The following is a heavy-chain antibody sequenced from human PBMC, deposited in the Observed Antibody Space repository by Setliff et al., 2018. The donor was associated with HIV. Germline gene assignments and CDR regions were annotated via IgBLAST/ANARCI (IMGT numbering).Heavy chain of an antibody. D-gene: IGHD3-16*01. V-gene: IGHV3-66*02. Sequence: GGSLRLSCAASGFTVSTYYMSWVRQAPGKGLEWISTIYSGGDTYHADSVKGRVTLSRDNSKNTLYLQMNSLRPEDTAVYYCARDEPTGGIDYWGQGTLVTVSS. CDR1: GFTVSTYY. J-gene: IGHJ4*02. CDR3: ARDEPTGGIDY. CDR2: IYSGGDT.